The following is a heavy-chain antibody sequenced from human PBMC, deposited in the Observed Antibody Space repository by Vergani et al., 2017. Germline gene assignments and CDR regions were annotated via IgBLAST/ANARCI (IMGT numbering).Heavy chain of an antibody. CDR3: AKVGRSEVAGTFGAFDI. J-gene: IGHJ3*02. D-gene: IGHD6-19*01. Sequence: EVQLVESGGGLVKPGGSLRLSCATSGFPFTNAWMSWVRQVPGKGVEWVGRIKSQSDGGTTDHAAPVKGRFTISRDDSKNTLSLQMNSLKTEDTAVYYCAKVGRSEVAGTFGAFDIWGQGTMVTVSS. CDR1: GFPFTNAW. CDR2: IKSQSDGGTT. V-gene: IGHV3-15*01.